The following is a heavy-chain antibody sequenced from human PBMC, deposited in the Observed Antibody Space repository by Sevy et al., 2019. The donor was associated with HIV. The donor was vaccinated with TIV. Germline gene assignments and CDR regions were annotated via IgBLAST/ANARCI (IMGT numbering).Heavy chain of an antibody. CDR3: TRWKAAQSIFDY. V-gene: IGHV3-49*04. D-gene: IGHD6-13*01. CDR1: GFTFGDYC. Sequence: GSLRLSCTASGFTFGDYCMSWVRQAPGKGLEWVAFLKSDVYGGTVDHAASVRGRFVISRDDSKTIAYLQMNDPKTEDTGVYYCTRWKAAQSIFDYWGQGALVTVSS. J-gene: IGHJ4*02. CDR2: LKSDVYGGTV.